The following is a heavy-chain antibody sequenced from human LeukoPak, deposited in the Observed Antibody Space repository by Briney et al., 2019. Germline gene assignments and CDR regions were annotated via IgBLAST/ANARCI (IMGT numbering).Heavy chain of an antibody. V-gene: IGHV3-74*01. CDR2: IYIDGSST. CDR3: ARDRCSGGSCYGYYYGMDV. D-gene: IGHD2-15*01. CDR1: GFTFSTYW. J-gene: IGHJ6*02. Sequence: GGSLRLSCAASGFTFSTYWMHWVRQAPGKGLVWVSRIYIDGSSTNYADSVKGRFTISRDNAKNTLYLQMNSLRAEDTAVYYCARDRCSGGSCYGYYYGMDVWGQGTTVTVSS.